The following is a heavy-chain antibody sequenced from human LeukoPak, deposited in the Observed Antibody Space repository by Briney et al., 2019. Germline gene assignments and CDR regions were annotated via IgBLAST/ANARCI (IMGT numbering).Heavy chain of an antibody. CDR2: IYYSGST. J-gene: IGHJ5*02. CDR1: GVSINNYY. CDR3: ARMFLVSPFDP. V-gene: IGHV4-59*12. Sequence: SETLSLTCTVSGVSINNYYWSWIRQPPGKGLEWIGYIYYSGSTNYNPSLKSRVTISLDTSKNQFSLKLSSVTAADTAVYYCARMFLVSPFDPWGQGTLVTVSS. D-gene: IGHD3-10*02.